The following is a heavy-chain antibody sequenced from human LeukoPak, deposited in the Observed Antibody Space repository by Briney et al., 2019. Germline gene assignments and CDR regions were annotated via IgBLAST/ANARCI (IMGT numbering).Heavy chain of an antibody. CDR2: ISSVGHTI. D-gene: IGHD2-2*02. CDR1: GFIFSDYY. V-gene: IGHV3-11*01. J-gene: IGHJ3*02. Sequence: GGSLRLSCVASGFIFSDYYMSWIRQAPGKGLEWVSYISSVGHTIYYADSVKGRFTISRDNAKNSLYLQMNSLRAEDTAVYYCARDLRYCSATSCYTDAAFDIWGQGTMVTVSS. CDR3: ARDLRYCSATSCYTDAAFDI.